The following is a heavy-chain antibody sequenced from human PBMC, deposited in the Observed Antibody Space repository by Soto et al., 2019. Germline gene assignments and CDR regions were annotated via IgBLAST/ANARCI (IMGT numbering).Heavy chain of an antibody. CDR1: GYTFTSYA. CDR3: AMYSSSSFDY. Sequence: QVQLVQSRAEVKKPGASVKVSCKASGYTFTSYAISWVRQAPGQGLEWMGWISPYNGNTTSAQKFQGRVTMTTDTSTSTAYMELRSLRSDDTAVYYCAMYSSSSFDYWGQGTLITVAS. V-gene: IGHV1-18*04. J-gene: IGHJ4*02. CDR2: ISPYNGNT. D-gene: IGHD6-6*01.